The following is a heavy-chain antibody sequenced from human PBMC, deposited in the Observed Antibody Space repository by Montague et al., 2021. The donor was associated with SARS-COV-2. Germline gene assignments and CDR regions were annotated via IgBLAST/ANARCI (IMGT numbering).Heavy chain of an antibody. CDR3: ARVRDSSGHDY. CDR2: IFYSGSA. Sequence: SLSLTCTVSGGSISSSSYYWGWIRQPPGKGPEWIGYIFYSGSAYYSPSLESRSTISIDTSKNQFSLRLTSVTAADTAVYYCARVRDSSGHDYWGQGTLVTVSS. J-gene: IGHJ4*02. V-gene: IGHV4-30-4*08. CDR1: GGSISSSSYY. D-gene: IGHD3-22*01.